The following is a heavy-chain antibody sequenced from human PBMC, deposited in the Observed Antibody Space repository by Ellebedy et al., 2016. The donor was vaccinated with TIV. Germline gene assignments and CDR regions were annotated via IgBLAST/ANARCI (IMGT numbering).Heavy chain of an antibody. CDR2: INPDNGDT. CDR1: GYSFTTFT. D-gene: IGHD2-15*01. J-gene: IGHJ4*02. V-gene: IGHV1-3*01. CDR3: ARARGGCSGDGCYSDFDF. Sequence: AASVKVSCKASGYSFTTFTINWVRQAPGQRPAWMGWINPDNGDTKHSQKFQARVTITRDTFASTDYMELSSLRSEDTAVYHCARARGGCSGDGCYSDFDFWGQGTLVTVSS.